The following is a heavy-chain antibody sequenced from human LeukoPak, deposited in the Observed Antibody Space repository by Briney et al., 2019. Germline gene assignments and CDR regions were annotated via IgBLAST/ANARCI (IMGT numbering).Heavy chain of an antibody. Sequence: SVKVSCKASGGTFISYAISWVRQAPGQGLEWMGGIIPIFGTANYAQKFQGRVTITADESTSTAYMELSSLRSEDTAVYYCARATAMGHTFDYWGQGTLATVSS. CDR2: IIPIFGTA. CDR1: GGTFISYA. V-gene: IGHV1-69*13. D-gene: IGHD5-18*01. J-gene: IGHJ4*02. CDR3: ARATAMGHTFDY.